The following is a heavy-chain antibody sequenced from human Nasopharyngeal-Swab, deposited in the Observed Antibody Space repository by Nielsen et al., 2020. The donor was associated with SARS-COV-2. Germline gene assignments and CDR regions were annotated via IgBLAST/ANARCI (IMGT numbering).Heavy chain of an antibody. J-gene: IGHJ4*02. CDR2: INPSGGST. D-gene: IGHD6-13*01. CDR3: ARDPRIAALDY. V-gene: IGHV1-46*01. Sequence: WVRQAPGQGLEWMGIINPSGGSTSYAQKFQGRVTMTTDTSTSTAYMELRSLRSDDTAVYYCARDPRIAALDYWGQGTLVTVSS.